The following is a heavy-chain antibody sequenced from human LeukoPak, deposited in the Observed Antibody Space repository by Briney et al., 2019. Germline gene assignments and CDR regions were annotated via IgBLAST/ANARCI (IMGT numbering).Heavy chain of an antibody. Sequence: GRSLRLSCAASGFTFSSYGMHWVRQAPGKGLEWVSVILYDGSNKYYVDSVKGRFTISRDNSKNTLYLQMNGLRAEDTAVYFCARGFGGYDSNDAFGMWGQGTMVTVSS. V-gene: IGHV3-30*03. CDR1: GFTFSSYG. CDR2: ILYDGSNK. CDR3: ARGFGGYDSNDAFGM. J-gene: IGHJ3*02. D-gene: IGHD5-12*01.